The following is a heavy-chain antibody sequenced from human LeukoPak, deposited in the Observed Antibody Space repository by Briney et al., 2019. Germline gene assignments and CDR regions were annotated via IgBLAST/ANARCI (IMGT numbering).Heavy chain of an antibody. CDR2: IYYSGST. CDR3: AREAVGIAAAGFVDY. J-gene: IGHJ4*02. D-gene: IGHD6-13*01. Sequence: SETLSLTCTVSGGSISSSSYYWGWIRQPPGKGLEWIGSIYYSGSTYYNPSLKSRVTISVDTSKNQFSLKLSSVTAADTAVYYCAREAVGIAAAGFVDYWGQGTLVTVSS. CDR1: GGSISSSSYY. V-gene: IGHV4-39*07.